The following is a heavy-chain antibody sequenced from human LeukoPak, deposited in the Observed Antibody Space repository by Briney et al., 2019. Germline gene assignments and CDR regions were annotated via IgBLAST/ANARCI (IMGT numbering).Heavy chain of an antibody. Sequence: SETLSLTCTVSGGSISSYYWSWIRQPPGKGLEWIGYIHYSGSTNYNPSLKSRVTISVDTSKNQFSLKLTSVTAADTAVYYCARQIAAAGIYWYFDLWGRGTLATVSS. D-gene: IGHD6-13*01. CDR1: GGSISSYY. V-gene: IGHV4-59*01. CDR3: ARQIAAAGIYWYFDL. CDR2: IHYSGST. J-gene: IGHJ2*01.